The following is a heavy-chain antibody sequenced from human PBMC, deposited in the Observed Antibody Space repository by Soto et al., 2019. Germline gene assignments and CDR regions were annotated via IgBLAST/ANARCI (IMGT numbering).Heavy chain of an antibody. V-gene: IGHV3-48*02. D-gene: IGHD3-22*01. CDR3: ARTYYSETSGYWSWFDP. CDR2: SSSSNTI. CDR1: GFSLSDYS. J-gene: IGHJ5*02. Sequence: GGSLRLSCAASGFSLSDYSMNWVRQAPGKGLEWLSYSSSSNTIYYADSVKGRFTISRDNGRNSLYLQMNSLRDEDTAVYYCARTYYSETSGYWSWFDPWGQGTRVTVS.